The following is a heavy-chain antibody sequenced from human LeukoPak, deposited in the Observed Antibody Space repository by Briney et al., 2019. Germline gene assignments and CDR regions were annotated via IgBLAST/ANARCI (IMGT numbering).Heavy chain of an antibody. J-gene: IGHJ4*02. CDR2: MNPNSGNT. CDR3: ARGPPGGWFGELSYDY. Sequence: ASVKVSCKASGYTFTSYDINWVRQATGQGLEWMRWMNPNSGNTGYAQKFQGRVTMTRNTSISTAYMELSSLRSEDTAVYYCARGPPGGWFGELSYDYWGQGTLVTVSS. D-gene: IGHD3-10*01. V-gene: IGHV1-8*01. CDR1: GYTFTSYD.